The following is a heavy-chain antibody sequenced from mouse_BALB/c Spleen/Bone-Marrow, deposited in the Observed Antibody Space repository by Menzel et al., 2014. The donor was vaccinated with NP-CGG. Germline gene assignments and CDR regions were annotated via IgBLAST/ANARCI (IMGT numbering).Heavy chain of an antibody. J-gene: IGHJ1*01. CDR2: IRNKANGYTT. V-gene: IGHV7-3*02. CDR3: ARDENVGIYWYFDV. CDR1: GFTFTDYY. Sequence: EVQGVESGGGSVQPGGSLRLSCATSGFTFTDYYMSWVRQPPGKALEWLGFIRNKANGYTTEYSASVRGRFTISRDNSQRILYLKMNTLRAEDSATYYCARDENVGIYWYFDVWGAGTTVIVSS.